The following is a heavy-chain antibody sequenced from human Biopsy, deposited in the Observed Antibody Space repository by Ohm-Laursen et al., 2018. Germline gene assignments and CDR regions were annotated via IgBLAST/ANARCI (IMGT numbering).Heavy chain of an antibody. J-gene: IGHJ3*02. CDR1: GDSISSSNFY. Sequence: GTLSLTCTVSGDSISSSNFYWAWIRQPPGKGLEWIGSMHNSGSTYYNPSLKSRVTISIDASKNQFSLNLRSVTAADTAVYYCARGTGRYYVYGAFDIWGQGTVVTVSS. CDR2: MHNSGST. V-gene: IGHV4-39*07. CDR3: ARGTGRYYVYGAFDI. D-gene: IGHD1-26*01.